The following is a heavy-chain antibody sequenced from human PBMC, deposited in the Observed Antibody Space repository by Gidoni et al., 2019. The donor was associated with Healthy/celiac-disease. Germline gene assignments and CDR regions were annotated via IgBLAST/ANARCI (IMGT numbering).Heavy chain of an antibody. CDR1: GFTFSSYA. Sequence: EVPLVASGGGVVQPGGSLRLSCAASGFTFSSYAMSWVRQAPGKGLEWVSASSGSSGSTYYADSVKGRFTISRDNSKNTLYLQMNSLRAEDTAVYYCAKDPIAAAGKPEIDYWGQGTLVTVSS. D-gene: IGHD6-13*01. CDR2: SSGSSGST. CDR3: AKDPIAAAGKPEIDY. J-gene: IGHJ4*02. V-gene: IGHV3-23*04.